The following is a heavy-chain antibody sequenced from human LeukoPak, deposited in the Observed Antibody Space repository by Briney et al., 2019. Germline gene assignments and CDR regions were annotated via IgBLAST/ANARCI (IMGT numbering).Heavy chain of an antibody. CDR2: IYYDGST. D-gene: IGHD4-11*01. J-gene: IGHJ3*02. V-gene: IGHV4-59*01. Sequence: SETLSLTCTVSGASISSYYWSWIRQPPGKGLEYIGYIYYDGSTNYNPSLKSQVTISVDTSKNQFSLKLSSVTAADTAVYYCARETTTQAFDIWGQGTMVTVSS. CDR1: GASISSYY. CDR3: ARETTTQAFDI.